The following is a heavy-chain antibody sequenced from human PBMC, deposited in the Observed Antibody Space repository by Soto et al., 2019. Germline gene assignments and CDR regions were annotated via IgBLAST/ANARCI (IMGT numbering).Heavy chain of an antibody. CDR2: IYNSGST. V-gene: IGHV4-31*03. D-gene: IGHD3-10*01. CDR3: ARGTGSYDY. J-gene: IGHJ4*02. CDR1: GGSISSGGYY. Sequence: QVQLQESGPGLVKPSQTLSLTCTVSGGSISSGGYYWSWIRQHPGKGLEWIGYIYNSGSTYYNPYLKSRVIIAVDTSKNEFCLKLSSVTAADTAVYSGARGTGSYDYWGQGTLVTVSS.